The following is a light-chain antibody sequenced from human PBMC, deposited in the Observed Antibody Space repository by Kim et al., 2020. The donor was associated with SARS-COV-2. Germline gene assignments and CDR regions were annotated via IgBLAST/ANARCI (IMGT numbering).Light chain of an antibody. CDR1: QSVLYSSNNKNY. Sequence: DIVMTQSPDSLAVSLGERATINCKSSQSVLYSSNNKNYLAWYQQKPGQPPKLLIYWASTRESGVPDRFSGSGSGTEFTLTISSLQAEDVAVYYCQHWWAFGQGTKVEIK. V-gene: IGKV4-1*01. CDR3: QHWWA. J-gene: IGKJ1*01. CDR2: WAS.